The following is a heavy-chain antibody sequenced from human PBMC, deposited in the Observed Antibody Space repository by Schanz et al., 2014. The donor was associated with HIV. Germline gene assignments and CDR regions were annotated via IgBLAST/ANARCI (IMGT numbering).Heavy chain of an antibody. D-gene: IGHD3-3*01. CDR2: IWYDGSNK. CDR3: AKDQGYDFWSGYYNYYDMDV. J-gene: IGHJ6*02. V-gene: IGHV3-33*06. CDR1: GFIFSRNG. Sequence: LLESGGGLVQPGRSLRLSCAASGFIFSRNGMHWVRQAPGKGLEWAAVIWYDGSNKYYADSVKGRFTISRDNSKNTLYLQMNSLRAEDTAVYYCAKDQGYDFWSGYYNYYDMDVWGQGTTVTVSS.